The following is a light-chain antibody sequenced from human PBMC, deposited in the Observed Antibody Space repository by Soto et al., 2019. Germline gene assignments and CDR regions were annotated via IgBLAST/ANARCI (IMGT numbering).Light chain of an antibody. CDR1: QGISNY. CDR2: AAS. J-gene: IGKJ3*01. V-gene: IGKV1-27*01. Sequence: DIQMTQSPSSLSASVGDRVTITCRASQGISNYLAWYQQKPGKVPKLLIYAASTLQSGVPSRFSGSGSGTDFTLTISSLQPEDVATYYCQKYNNARPFTFGPGTKVDI. CDR3: QKYNNARPFT.